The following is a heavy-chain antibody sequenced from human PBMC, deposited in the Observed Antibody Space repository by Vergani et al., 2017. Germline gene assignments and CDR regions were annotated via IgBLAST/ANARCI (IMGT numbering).Heavy chain of an antibody. CDR2: INPSGGST. V-gene: IGHV1-46*01. CDR3: ARDPRILRPYGSGRGP. CDR1: GYTFISYH. J-gene: IGHJ5*02. D-gene: IGHD3-10*01. Sequence: QVQLVQSGAEVKKPGASVKVSCKASGYTFISYHMHWVRQAPGQGLEWMGIINPSGGSTSYAQKFQGRVTMTRDTSTSTVYMELSSLRSEDTAVYYCARDPRILRPYGSGRGPWGQGTLVTVSS.